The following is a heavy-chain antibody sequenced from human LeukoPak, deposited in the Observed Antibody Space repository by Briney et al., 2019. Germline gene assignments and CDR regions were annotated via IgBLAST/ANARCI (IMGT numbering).Heavy chain of an antibody. J-gene: IGHJ3*02. CDR3: ARFSLGYDAFDI. CDR2: IKHRGST. CDR1: GGSFSGYY. D-gene: IGHD3-22*01. V-gene: IGHV4-34*01. Sequence: SETLSLTCAVYGGSFSGYYWNWIRQPPGKGLEWIGEIKHRGSTNNNPSLKSRVTISVDTSKNQFSLKLSSVTAADTAVYYCARFSLGYDAFDIWGQGTMVTVSS.